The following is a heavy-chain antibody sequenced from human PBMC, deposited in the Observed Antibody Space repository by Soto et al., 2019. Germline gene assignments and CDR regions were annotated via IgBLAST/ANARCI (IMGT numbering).Heavy chain of an antibody. J-gene: IGHJ4*02. Sequence: QLQLQESGPGLVKPSETLSLTCTVSGGSISSSSYYWGWIRQPPGKGLEWIGSIYYSGSTYYNPSLKSRVTISVDTSKNQFSLKLSSVTAADTAVYYCARRPYGSGGSCNTFDYWGQGTLVTVSS. V-gene: IGHV4-39*01. CDR1: GGSISSSSYY. CDR2: IYYSGST. D-gene: IGHD2-15*01. CDR3: ARRPYGSGGSCNTFDY.